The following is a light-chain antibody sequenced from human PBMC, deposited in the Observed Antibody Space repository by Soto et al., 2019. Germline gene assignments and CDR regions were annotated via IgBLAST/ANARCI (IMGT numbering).Light chain of an antibody. CDR2: GNS. V-gene: IGLV1-40*01. Sequence: QSVLTQPPSVSGAPGQRVTISCTGSSSNIGAGYDVHWCQQLPGTAPKLLIYGNSNRPSGVPDRFSGSKSGTSASLAITGLQAEDEADYYCQSYDSSLSALFGGGTKLTVL. J-gene: IGLJ3*02. CDR3: QSYDSSLSAL. CDR1: SSNIGAGYD.